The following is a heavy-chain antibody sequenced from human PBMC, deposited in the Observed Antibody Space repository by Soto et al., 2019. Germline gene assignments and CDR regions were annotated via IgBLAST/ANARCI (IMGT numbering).Heavy chain of an antibody. Sequence: QVQLQESGPGLVKPSETLSLTCTVSGGSISSYYWSWIRQPPGKGLEWIGYIYYTGSTNYNPSLIIRVTISVHTSKNQFSLQLSSVTAADTAVYYCANLNWYFDLWGRGTLVTVSS. V-gene: IGHV4-59*01. CDR3: ANLNWYFDL. CDR1: GGSISSYY. CDR2: IYYTGST. J-gene: IGHJ2*01.